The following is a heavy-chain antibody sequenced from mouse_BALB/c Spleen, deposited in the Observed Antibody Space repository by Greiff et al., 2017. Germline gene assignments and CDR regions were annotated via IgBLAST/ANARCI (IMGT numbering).Heavy chain of an antibody. V-gene: IGHV14-1*02. J-gene: IGHJ4*01. CDR3: ARSEATDYYALDY. D-gene: IGHD3-2*02. CDR1: GFNFKDYY. Sequence: EVQLQQSGAGLVRPGALVKLSCKASGFNFKDYYMHWVKQRPEQGLEWIGWIGPENGNTIYDAKFQGKASITADTSSNTAYLQLSSLTSEDTAVYYCARSEATDYYALDYWGQGTSVTVSS. CDR2: IGPENGNT.